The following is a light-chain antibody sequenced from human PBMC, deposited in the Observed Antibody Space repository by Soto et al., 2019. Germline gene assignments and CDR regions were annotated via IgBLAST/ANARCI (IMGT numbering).Light chain of an antibody. CDR2: DAN. Sequence: QSVLTQPPSVSAAPGQKVIISCSGSSSNIGNNYVSWYQQLPGTAPRLLIYDANKRPSEIPDRFSGSKSATSATLGITGLRTGDEADYYGGAWDTSLSGVVFGGGTKLTVL. CDR3: GAWDTSLSGVV. J-gene: IGLJ2*01. V-gene: IGLV1-51*01. CDR1: SSNIGNNY.